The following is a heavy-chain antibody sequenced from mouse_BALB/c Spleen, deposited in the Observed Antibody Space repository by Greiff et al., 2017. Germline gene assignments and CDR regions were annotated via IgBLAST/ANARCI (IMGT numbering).Heavy chain of an antibody. CDR2: ISSGSSTI. CDR1: GFTFSSFG. V-gene: IGHV5-17*02. D-gene: IGHD1-1*01. J-gene: IGHJ4*01. CDR3: ARGSYGSSSAMDY. Sequence: EVQLQQSGGGLVQPGGSRKLSCAASGFTFSSFGMHWVRQAPEKGLEWVAYISSGSSTIYYADTVKGRFTISRDNPKNTLFLQMTSLRSEDTAMYYCARGSYGSSSAMDYWGQGTSVTVSS.